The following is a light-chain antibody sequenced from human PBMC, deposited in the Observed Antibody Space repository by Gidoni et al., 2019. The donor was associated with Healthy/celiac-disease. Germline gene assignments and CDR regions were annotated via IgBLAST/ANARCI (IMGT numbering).Light chain of an antibody. CDR2: AAS. Sequence: IHMTQSPSSLSASVGDRLTITRRASQSISSYLIWYQQKPGKAPKLLNYAASGLQSGVPSRFSSRGSGTDITLTISSMQPEGFTTYYCKQSYSTKWTFGQGTKVEIK. CDR1: QSISSY. J-gene: IGKJ1*01. V-gene: IGKV1-39*01. CDR3: KQSYSTKWT.